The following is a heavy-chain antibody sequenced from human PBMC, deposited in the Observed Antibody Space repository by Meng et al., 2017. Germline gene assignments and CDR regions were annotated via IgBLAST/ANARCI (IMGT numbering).Heavy chain of an antibody. Sequence: EVQLVESGGGVVRPGGSLRLSCAASEFTFSISAMSWVRQAPGKGLEWVSGISGNGGSTFYADSVKGRFTISRDNSKNTLYLQMNSLRVEDTALYYCAKLGSDYWGQGTLVTVSS. V-gene: IGHV3-23*04. CDR2: ISGNGGST. CDR1: EFTFSISA. J-gene: IGHJ4*02. D-gene: IGHD7-27*01. CDR3: AKLGSDY.